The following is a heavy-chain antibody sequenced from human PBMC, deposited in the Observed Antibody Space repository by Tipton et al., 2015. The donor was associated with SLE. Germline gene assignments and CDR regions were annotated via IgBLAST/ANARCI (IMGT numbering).Heavy chain of an antibody. CDR3: ARGGGSPSY. CDR2: IYFTGRT. D-gene: IGHD2-15*01. CDR1: GGTISGKY. J-gene: IGHJ4*02. Sequence: TLSLTCTVSGGTISGKYWSWIRNPPGNGMEWIGYIYFTGRTNYNPSLKSRVTISVDMSKNQFSLKLTSVTAADTAVYYCARGGGSPSYWGQGTLATVSS. V-gene: IGHV4-59*01.